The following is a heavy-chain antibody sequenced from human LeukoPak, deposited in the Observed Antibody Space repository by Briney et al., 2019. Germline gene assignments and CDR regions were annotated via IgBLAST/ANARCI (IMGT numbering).Heavy chain of an antibody. CDR1: GGSISSGSYY. J-gene: IGHJ4*02. CDR3: ARGGNWFDY. Sequence: SETLSLTCTVSGGSISSGSYYWSWIRQPAGKGLEWIGRIYTSGSTNYNPSLKSRVTISVDTSKNQFSLKLSSVTAADTAVYYCARGGNWFDYWGQGTRVTVSS. CDR2: IYTSGST. V-gene: IGHV4-61*02. D-gene: IGHD4-23*01.